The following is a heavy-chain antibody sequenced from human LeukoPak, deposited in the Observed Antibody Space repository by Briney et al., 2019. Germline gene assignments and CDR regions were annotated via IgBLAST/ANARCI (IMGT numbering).Heavy chain of an antibody. V-gene: IGHV4-59*01. J-gene: IGHJ2*01. CDR2: IYYSGST. CDR1: GGSISSYY. Sequence: SETLSLTCTVSGGSISSYYWSWIRQPPGKGLEWIGYIYYSGSTNYNPSLKSRVTISVDTFKNQFSLKLSSVTAADTAVYYCARDPDYYDSSGYDWYFDLWGRGTLVTVSS. CDR3: ARDPDYYDSSGYDWYFDL. D-gene: IGHD3-22*01.